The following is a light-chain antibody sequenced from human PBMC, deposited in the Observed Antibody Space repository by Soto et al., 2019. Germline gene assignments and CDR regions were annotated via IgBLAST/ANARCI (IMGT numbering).Light chain of an antibody. V-gene: IGKV3-20*01. J-gene: IGKJ5*01. CDR1: QTVSSY. Sequence: ENVLTQSPGTLSLSPGERATLSCRASQTVSSYLTWNQQRPGQAPRLLISGASRRATGIPDRLSGSGSGTDFTLTISRLEPEDFALYYCQQYGTSPITFGQGTRLEIK. CDR2: GAS. CDR3: QQYGTSPIT.